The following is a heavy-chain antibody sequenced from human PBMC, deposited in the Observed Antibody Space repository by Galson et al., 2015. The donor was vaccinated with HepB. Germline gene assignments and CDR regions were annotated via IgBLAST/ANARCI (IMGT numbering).Heavy chain of an antibody. D-gene: IGHD2-2*01. CDR2: IIPIFGTA. V-gene: IGHV1-69*13. CDR3: AREGAGDIVVVPAAGFDY. CDR1: GGTFSSYA. Sequence: SVKVSCKASGGTFSSYAISWVRQAPGQGLEWMGGIIPIFGTANYAQKFQGRVTITADESTSTAYMELSSLRSEDTAVYYCAREGAGDIVVVPAAGFDYWGQGTLVTVSS. J-gene: IGHJ4*02.